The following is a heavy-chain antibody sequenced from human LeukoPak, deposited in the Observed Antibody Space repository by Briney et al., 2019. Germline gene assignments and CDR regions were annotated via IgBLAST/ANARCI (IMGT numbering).Heavy chain of an antibody. CDR1: GFTFSSYA. J-gene: IGHJ3*02. D-gene: IGHD3-9*01. CDR3: AKGNSLRYFDWLLLVGAFDI. Sequence: PGGSLRLSCAASGFTFSSYAMSWVRQAPGKGLEWVSAISGSGGSTYYADSVKGRFTISRDNSKNTLYLQMNSLRAEDTAVYYCAKGNSLRYFDWLLLVGAFDIWGQGTMVTVSS. CDR2: ISGSGGST. V-gene: IGHV3-23*01.